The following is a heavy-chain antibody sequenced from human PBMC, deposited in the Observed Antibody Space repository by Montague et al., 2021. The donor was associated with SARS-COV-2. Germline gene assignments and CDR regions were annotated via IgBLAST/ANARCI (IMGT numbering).Heavy chain of an antibody. CDR2: MHFTGKT. D-gene: IGHD3-10*01. V-gene: IGHV4-4*07. Sequence: SETLSLTCSVSGDSITNHYWSWIRQPAGKGLGWIGRMHFTGKTNFSPSFSSRLTMSADTSKNRFSLKLTSVTAADTAIYFCARDRFDFGAGRQGTIDFWGQGTLVTVSS. CDR1: GDSITNHY. J-gene: IGHJ4*02. CDR3: ARDRFDFGAGRQGTIDF.